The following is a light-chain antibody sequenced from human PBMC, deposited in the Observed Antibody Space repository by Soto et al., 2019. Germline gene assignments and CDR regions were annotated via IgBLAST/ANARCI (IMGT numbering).Light chain of an antibody. CDR3: QQYNSYSHT. CDR2: KAS. V-gene: IGKV1-5*03. Sequence: DIQMTQSPSTLSASVGDRVTITCRASQSISSWLAWYQQKPVKAPKLLIYKASSLESGVPSRFSGSGSGTEFTLTISSLQPDDFATYYCQQYNSYSHTFGQGTKVDIK. CDR1: QSISSW. J-gene: IGKJ1*01.